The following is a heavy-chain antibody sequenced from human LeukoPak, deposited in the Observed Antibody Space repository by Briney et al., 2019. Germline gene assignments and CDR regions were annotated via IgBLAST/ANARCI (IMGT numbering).Heavy chain of an antibody. J-gene: IGHJ3*02. CDR2: ISGSGGST. CDR3: AKETVVVVAATPDAFGI. CDR1: GFTFSSYA. V-gene: IGHV3-23*01. D-gene: IGHD2-15*01. Sequence: GGSLRLSCAASGFTFSSYAMSWVRQAPGKGLEWVSGISGSGGSTHYADSVKDRFTISRDNSKNTLYLQMNSLRAEDTAVYYCAKETVVVVAATPDAFGIWGQGTMVTVSS.